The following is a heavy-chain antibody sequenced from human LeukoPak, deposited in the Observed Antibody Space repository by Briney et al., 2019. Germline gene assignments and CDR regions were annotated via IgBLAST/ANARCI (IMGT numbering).Heavy chain of an antibody. V-gene: IGHV3-21*01. Sequence: KTGGSLRLSCAASGFTLSSYSMHWVRQAPGKGLEWVSSISSSSSYIYYADSMKGRFTISRDNAKNSLYLQMNSLRAEDTAVYFCAREGLYNYGYVYGYWGQGTLVTVSS. D-gene: IGHD5-18*01. CDR2: ISSSSSYI. J-gene: IGHJ4*02. CDR1: GFTLSSYS. CDR3: AREGLYNYGYVYGY.